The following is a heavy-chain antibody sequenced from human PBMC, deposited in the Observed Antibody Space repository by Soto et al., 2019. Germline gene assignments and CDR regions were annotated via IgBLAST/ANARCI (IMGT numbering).Heavy chain of an antibody. CDR3: ARGSGSSPDY. D-gene: IGHD2-15*01. CDR1: GFTFSDYY. J-gene: IGHJ4*02. V-gene: IGHV3-11*05. Sequence: GGSLRVSCAASGFTFSDYYMSWIRQAPGKGLEWVSYISSSSSYTNYADSVKGRFTISRDNAKNSLYLQMNSLRAEDTAVYYWARGSGSSPDYCGQGTLVTVS. CDR2: ISSSSSYT.